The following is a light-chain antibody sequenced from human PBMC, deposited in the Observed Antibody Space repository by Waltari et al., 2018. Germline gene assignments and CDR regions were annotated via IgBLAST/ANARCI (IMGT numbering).Light chain of an antibody. CDR3: QQYGSSPWT. CDR1: QSVSSSY. CDR2: GAS. J-gene: IGKJ1*01. Sequence: VFTQSPGTLSLSPGERATLPCRASQSVSSSYLAWYQQKPGQAPRVLIHGASNRATGIPDRFSGSGSGTDFTLTISRLEPEDFAVYYCQQYGSSPWTFGQGTKVEIK. V-gene: IGKV3-20*01.